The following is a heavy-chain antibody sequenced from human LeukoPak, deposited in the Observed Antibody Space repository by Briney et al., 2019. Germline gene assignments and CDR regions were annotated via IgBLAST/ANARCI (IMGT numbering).Heavy chain of an antibody. CDR3: AKDVYSSSVAPGGY. Sequence: PGRSLRLSCAASGFTFDDYAMHWVRQAPGKGLERVSGISWNSGSIGYADSVKGRFTISRDNDKNSLYLQMNSLRAEDTALYYCAKDVYSSSVAPGGYWGQGTLVTVSS. V-gene: IGHV3-9*01. CDR1: GFTFDDYA. D-gene: IGHD6-13*01. J-gene: IGHJ4*02. CDR2: ISWNSGSI.